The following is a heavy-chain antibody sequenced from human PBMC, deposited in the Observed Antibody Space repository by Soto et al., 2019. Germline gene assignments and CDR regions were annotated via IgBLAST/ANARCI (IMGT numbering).Heavy chain of an antibody. CDR3: ARATPDSSGYYYYWFDP. D-gene: IGHD3-22*01. CDR2: IIPIFGTA. J-gene: IGHJ5*02. V-gene: IGHV1-69*13. Sequence: SVKVSCKASGGTFSSYAISWVRQAPGQGLEWMGGIIPIFGTANYAQKFQGRVTITADESTSTAYMELSSLRSEDTAVYYCARATPDSSGYYYYWFDPWGQGTLVTVSS. CDR1: GGTFSSYA.